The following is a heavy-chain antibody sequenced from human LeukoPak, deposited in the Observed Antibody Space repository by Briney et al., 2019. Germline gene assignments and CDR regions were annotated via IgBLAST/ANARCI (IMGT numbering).Heavy chain of an antibody. J-gene: IGHJ3*02. CDR3: ARIRDGYNDAYDI. CDR2: INPGGGNT. CDR1: GYTFSNYR. Sequence: GASVKVSCKTFGYTFSNYRVNWVRQAPGQGLEWMGLINPGGGNTNYAQNFQGRVTMTRDTSASTVYMQLSSLRSEDTAMYYCARIRDGYNDAYDIWGQGTVVTVPS. D-gene: IGHD5-24*01. V-gene: IGHV1-46*01.